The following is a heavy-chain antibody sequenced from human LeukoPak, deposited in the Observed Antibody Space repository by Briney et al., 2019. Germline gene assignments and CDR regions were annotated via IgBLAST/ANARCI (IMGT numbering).Heavy chain of an antibody. CDR1: GFTFSSYA. CDR2: ISGTGGRT. Sequence: GGSLRLSCAASGFTFSSYAMSWVRQAPGKGLEWVSAISGTGGRTYYADSVKGRFTISRDNSKNTLYLQMNSLRAEDTAVYYCARGVVTVPLYYFDYWGQGTLVTVSS. J-gene: IGHJ4*02. V-gene: IGHV3-23*01. D-gene: IGHD2-21*02. CDR3: ARGVVTVPLYYFDY.